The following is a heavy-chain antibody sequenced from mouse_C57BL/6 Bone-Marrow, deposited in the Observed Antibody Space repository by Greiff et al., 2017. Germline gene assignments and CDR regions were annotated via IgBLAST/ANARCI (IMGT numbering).Heavy chain of an antibody. J-gene: IGHJ2*01. V-gene: IGHV1-53*01. CDR2: INPSNGGT. CDR1: GYTFTSYW. D-gene: IGHD2-1*01. Sequence: QVQLQQPGTELVKPGASVKLSCKASGYTFTSYWMHWVKQRLGQGLEWIGNINPSNGGTNYNEKFKSKATLTVDQSSSTAYMQLSSLTSEDAAVYYFGREGGKYVGVYWGQDATLTVSS. CDR3: GREGGKYVGVY.